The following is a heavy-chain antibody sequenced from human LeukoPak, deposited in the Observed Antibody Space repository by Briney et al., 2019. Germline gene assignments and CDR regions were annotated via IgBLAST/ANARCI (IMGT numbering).Heavy chain of an antibody. J-gene: IGHJ4*02. D-gene: IGHD3-10*01. CDR3: ARDGLLWFGELFPYYFDY. V-gene: IGHV3-48*01. Sequence: GESLKISCAASGFTFSSYSMNWLRQAPGQGLEWVSYISSSSSTIYYADSVKGRFTISRDNAKNSLYLQMNSLRAEDTAVYYCARDGLLWFGELFPYYFDYWGQGTLVTVSS. CDR2: ISSSSSTI. CDR1: GFTFSSYS.